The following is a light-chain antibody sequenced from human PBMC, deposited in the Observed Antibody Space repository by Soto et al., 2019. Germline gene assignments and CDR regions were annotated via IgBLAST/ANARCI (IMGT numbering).Light chain of an antibody. CDR3: SSYTSSSTFYV. CDR1: SSDVGGYNY. V-gene: IGLV2-14*01. J-gene: IGLJ1*01. CDR2: EVS. Sequence: QSALTQPASVSGSPGQSITISCTGTSSDVGGYNYVSWYQQHPGKAPKLMIYEVSNRPSGVSNRFSGSKSGNTASLPISGLQAEDDADYYCSSYTSSSTFYVFGTGTKVTVL.